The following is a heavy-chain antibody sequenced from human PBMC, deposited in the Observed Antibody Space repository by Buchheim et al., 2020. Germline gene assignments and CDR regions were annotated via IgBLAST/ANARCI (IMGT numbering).Heavy chain of an antibody. CDR3: ARTLTSGYEDPDYFDY. CDR2: ISYDGSNK. V-gene: IGHV3-30-3*01. D-gene: IGHD5-12*01. Sequence: QVQLVESGGGVVQPGRSLRLSRAASGFTFSSYAMHWVRQAPGKGLEWVAVISYDGSNKYYADSVKGRFTISRDNSKNTPYMQMNSLRAEDTAVYYCARTLTSGYEDPDYFDYWGQGTL. CDR1: GFTFSSYA. J-gene: IGHJ4*02.